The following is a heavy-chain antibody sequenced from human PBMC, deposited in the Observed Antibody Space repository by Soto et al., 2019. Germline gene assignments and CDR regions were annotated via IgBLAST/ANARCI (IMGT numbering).Heavy chain of an antibody. CDR2: ISSSSSTI. CDR3: ARDRCSGGRCYSDAFDI. V-gene: IGHV3-48*04. D-gene: IGHD2-15*01. J-gene: IGHJ3*02. CDR1: GFTFSSYS. Sequence: GGSLRLSCAASGFTFSSYSMNWVRQAPGKGLEWVSYISSSSSTIYYADSVKGRFTISRDNAKNSLYLQMNSLRAEDTAVYYCARDRCSGGRCYSDAFDIWGQGTMVTVSS.